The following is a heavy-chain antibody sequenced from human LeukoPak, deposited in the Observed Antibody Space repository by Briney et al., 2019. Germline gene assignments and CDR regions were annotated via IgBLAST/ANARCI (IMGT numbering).Heavy chain of an antibody. CDR3: ARDPDVLLWFGESRGAFDI. CDR1: GFTFSSYA. V-gene: IGHV3-30*04. Sequence: GGSLRLSCAASGFTFSSYAMHWVRQAPGKGLEGVAVISYEGSNKYYADSVKGRFTISRDNSKNTLYLQMNSLRAEDTAVYYCARDPDVLLWFGESRGAFDIWGQGTMVTVSS. J-gene: IGHJ3*02. CDR2: ISYEGSNK. D-gene: IGHD3-10*01.